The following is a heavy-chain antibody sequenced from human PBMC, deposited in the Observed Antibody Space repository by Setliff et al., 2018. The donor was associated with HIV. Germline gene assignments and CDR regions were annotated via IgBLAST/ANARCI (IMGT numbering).Heavy chain of an antibody. Sequence: ASVKVSCKASGYTFTSKHINWVRQATGQGLEWLGWMDPSSAATGYAQKLQGRVTMTTDTSTSTAYMELRSLRSDDTAVYYCARASPYGGNWYFDLWGRGTLVTVSS. D-gene: IGHD2-15*01. CDR3: ARASPYGGNWYFDL. J-gene: IGHJ2*01. V-gene: IGHV1-8*01. CDR1: GYTFTSKH. CDR2: MDPSSAAT.